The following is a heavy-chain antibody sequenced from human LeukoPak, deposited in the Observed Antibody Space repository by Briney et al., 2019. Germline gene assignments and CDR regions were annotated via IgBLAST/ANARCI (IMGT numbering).Heavy chain of an antibody. CDR2: IGWNSGSI. CDR3: AKDTVLEWEPSDAFDI. CDR1: GLTFDDYA. D-gene: IGHD1-26*01. V-gene: IGHV3-9*01. J-gene: IGHJ3*02. Sequence: GGSLRLSCAASGLTFDDYAMHWVRQAPGKGLEWVSGIGWNSGSIGYADSVKGRFTISRDNAKNSLYLQMNSLRAEDTALYYCAKDTVLEWEPSDAFDIWGQGTMVTVSS.